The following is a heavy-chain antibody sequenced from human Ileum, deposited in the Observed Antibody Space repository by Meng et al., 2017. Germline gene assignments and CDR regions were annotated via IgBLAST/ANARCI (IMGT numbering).Heavy chain of an antibody. V-gene: IGHV4-4*02. D-gene: IGHD3-10*02. J-gene: IGHJ2*01. CDR2: VYHSGST. Sequence: VHLQDSAPGRVKPAGPLYLTCPVSGGSIESNNWWTWIRQPPGQGLEWIGEVYHSGSTHYNPSLQSRVTISIDNSKNRFSLRLNSVTAADTAIYYCARADYVRYFDLWGRGTLVTVSS. CDR3: ARADYVRYFDL. CDR1: GGSIESNNW.